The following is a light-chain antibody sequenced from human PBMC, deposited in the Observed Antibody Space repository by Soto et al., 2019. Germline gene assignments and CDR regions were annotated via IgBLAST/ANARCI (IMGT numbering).Light chain of an antibody. V-gene: IGKV3-15*01. CDR3: QQYSNWTLG. CDR1: QSVSSN. Sequence: EIVMTQSPATLSVSPGERATLSCRASQSVSSNLAWYQQKPGQAPRLLIYGASTRATGIPARFSGSGSGTEFTLTISSLQSEDFAVYYCQQYSNWTLGFGQGKRLAIK. CDR2: GAS. J-gene: IGKJ5*01.